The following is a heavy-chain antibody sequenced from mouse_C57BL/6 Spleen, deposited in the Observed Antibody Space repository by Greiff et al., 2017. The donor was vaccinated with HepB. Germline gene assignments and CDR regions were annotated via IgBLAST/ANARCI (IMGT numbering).Heavy chain of an antibody. D-gene: IGHD2-5*01. CDR3: TTWSNYLAWFAY. J-gene: IGHJ3*01. Sequence: EVQLQQSGAELVRPGASVKLSCTASGFNIKDDYMHWVKQRPEQGLEWIGWIDPENGDTEYASKFQGKATITADTSSNTAYLQLSSLTSEDTAVYYCTTWSNYLAWFAYWGQGTLVTVSA. V-gene: IGHV14-4*01. CDR1: GFNIKDDY. CDR2: IDPENGDT.